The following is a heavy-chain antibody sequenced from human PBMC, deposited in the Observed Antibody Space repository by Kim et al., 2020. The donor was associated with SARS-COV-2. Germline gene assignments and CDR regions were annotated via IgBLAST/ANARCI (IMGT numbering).Heavy chain of an antibody. CDR1: GYTFTSYA. Sequence: ASVKVSCKASGYTFTSYAMNWVRQAPGQGLEWMGWINTNTGNPTYAQGFTGRFVFSLDTSVSTAYLQISSLKAEDTAVYYCARDHPLGSSGWYGGDRTVDYWGQGTLVTVSS. CDR2: INTNTGNP. CDR3: ARDHPLGSSGWYGGDRTVDY. V-gene: IGHV7-4-1*02. J-gene: IGHJ4*02. D-gene: IGHD6-19*01.